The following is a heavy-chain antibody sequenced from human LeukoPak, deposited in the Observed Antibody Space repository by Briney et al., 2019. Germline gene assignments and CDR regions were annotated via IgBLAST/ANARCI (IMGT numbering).Heavy chain of an antibody. CDR1: GFAFSSYS. D-gene: IGHD3-22*01. Sequence: GGSLRLSCAASGFAFSSYSMNWVRQAPGKGLEWVSSISSSSSCIYYADSVKGRFTISRDNAKNSLYLQMNSLRAEDTAVYYCARYYYDSSGYYYVTHNWFDPWGQGTLVTVSS. V-gene: IGHV3-21*01. CDR2: ISSSSSCI. CDR3: ARYYYDSSGYYYVTHNWFDP. J-gene: IGHJ5*02.